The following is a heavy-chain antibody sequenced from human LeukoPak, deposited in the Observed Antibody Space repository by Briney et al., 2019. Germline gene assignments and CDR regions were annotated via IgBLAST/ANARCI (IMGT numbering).Heavy chain of an antibody. J-gene: IGHJ3*02. CDR2: IIPIFGTA. Sequence: EASVKVSCKASGGTFSSYAISWVRQAPGQGLERMGGIIPIFGTANYAQKFQGRVTITADESTSTAYVELSSLRSEDTAVYYCARDRYYDSSGYYYLVHAFDIWGQGTMVTVSS. CDR3: ARDRYYDSSGYYYLVHAFDI. D-gene: IGHD3-22*01. V-gene: IGHV1-69*13. CDR1: GGTFSSYA.